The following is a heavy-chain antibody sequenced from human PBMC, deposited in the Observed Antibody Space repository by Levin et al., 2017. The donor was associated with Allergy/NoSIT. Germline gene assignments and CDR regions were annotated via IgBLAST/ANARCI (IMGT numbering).Heavy chain of an antibody. J-gene: IGHJ6*03. CDR1: GFTVSSTH. D-gene: IGHD4-17*01. CDR2: IDSDGST. CDR3: ARDKPYDYGEYYMDV. Sequence: GESLKISCAVSGFTVSSTHMTWVRQAPGQGPEWVSFIDSDGSTHYLDSVKGRFTISRDNSKNTLYLQLDSLRVEDTAVYFCARDKPYDYGEYYMDVWGRGTTVTVSS. V-gene: IGHV3-53*01.